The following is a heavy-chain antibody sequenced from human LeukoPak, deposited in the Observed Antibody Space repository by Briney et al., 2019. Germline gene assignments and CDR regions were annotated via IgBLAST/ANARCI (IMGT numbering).Heavy chain of an antibody. Sequence: PGGSLRLSCAASGFTFSTYAMSWVRQAPGKGLEWVSGISGSGGTTYYADSVKGRFTIFRDNSNNMLYLQMNSLRAEDTAVYYCAKEYRGGWPSDYWGQGTLVTVSS. CDR2: ISGSGGTT. CDR3: AKEYRGGWPSDY. D-gene: IGHD6-19*01. J-gene: IGHJ4*02. V-gene: IGHV3-23*01. CDR1: GFTFSTYA.